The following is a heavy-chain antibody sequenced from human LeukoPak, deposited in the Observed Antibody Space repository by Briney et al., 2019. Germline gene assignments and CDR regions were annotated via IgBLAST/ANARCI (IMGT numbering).Heavy chain of an antibody. CDR2: IYYSGST. V-gene: IGHV4-39*01. Sequence: SETLSLTCTVSGDSISSSGYYWGWIRQPPGKGLEWIGNIYYSGSTYYNPSLKSRVTISVDTSKNQFSLKLSSVTAADTAIYYCARRVYYDDRQLRFDYWGRGTLVTVSS. J-gene: IGHJ4*02. CDR3: ARRVYYDDRQLRFDY. CDR1: GDSISSSGYY. D-gene: IGHD3-22*01.